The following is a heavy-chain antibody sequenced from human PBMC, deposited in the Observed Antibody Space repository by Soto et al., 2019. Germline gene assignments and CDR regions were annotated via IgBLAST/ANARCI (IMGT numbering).Heavy chain of an antibody. CDR3: AKDLKRDVLDY. CDR1: GFTFSSYG. J-gene: IGHJ4*02. V-gene: IGHV3-30*18. Sequence: GGSLRLSXAASGFTFSSYGMHWVRQAPGKGLEWVAVISYDGSNKYYADSVKGRSTISRDNSKNTLYLQMNSLRAEDTAVYYCAKDLKRDVLDYWGQGTLVTVSS. CDR2: ISYDGSNK.